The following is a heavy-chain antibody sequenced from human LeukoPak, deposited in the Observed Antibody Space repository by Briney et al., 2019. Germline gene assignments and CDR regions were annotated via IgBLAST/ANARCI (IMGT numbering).Heavy chain of an antibody. J-gene: IGHJ4*02. D-gene: IGHD4-23*01. CDR1: GFTFSSYS. Sequence: GGSLRLSCAASGFTFSSYSMSWVRQAPGKGLEWVSSISSSSSYIYYADSVKGRFTISRDNAKNSLYLQMNSLRAEDTAVCYCARDTYGGNSALFDYWGQGTLVTVSS. CDR3: ARDTYGGNSALFDY. CDR2: ISSSSSYI. V-gene: IGHV3-21*01.